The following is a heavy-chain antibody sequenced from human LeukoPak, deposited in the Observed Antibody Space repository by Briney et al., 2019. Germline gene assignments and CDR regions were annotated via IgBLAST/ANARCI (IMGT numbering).Heavy chain of an antibody. V-gene: IGHV2-70*11. CDR2: IDWDDDK. J-gene: IGHJ4*02. CDR3: ARMAYYYDSSGTLPPDY. CDR1: GFSLSTSGMC. D-gene: IGHD3-22*01. Sequence: SGPTLVKPTQTLTLTCTFSGFSLSTSGMCVSWIRQPPGKALEWLARIDWDDDKYYSTSLKTRLTIFKDTSKNQVVLTMTNMDPVDTATYYCARMAYYYDSSGTLPPDYWGQGTLVTVSS.